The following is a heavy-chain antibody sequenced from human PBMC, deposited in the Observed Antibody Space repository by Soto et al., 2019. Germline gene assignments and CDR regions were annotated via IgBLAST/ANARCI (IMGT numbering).Heavy chain of an antibody. D-gene: IGHD2-15*01. V-gene: IGHV3-23*01. J-gene: IGHJ5*02. CDR2: ISGSGGST. CDR1: GFTFSSYA. CDR3: AKGEYCSGGSCYSAPYNWFDP. Sequence: EVQLLESGGGLVQPGGSLRLSCAASGFTFSSYAMSWVRQAPGKGLEWVSAISGSGGSTYYADSVKGRFTISRDNSKNTLYLQMNSLRAEGTAVYYCAKGEYCSGGSCYSAPYNWFDPWGQGTLVTVSS.